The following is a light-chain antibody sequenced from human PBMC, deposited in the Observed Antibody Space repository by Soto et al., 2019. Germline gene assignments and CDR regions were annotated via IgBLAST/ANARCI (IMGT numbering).Light chain of an antibody. CDR3: QQDNRWPFT. J-gene: IGKJ4*01. V-gene: IGKV3-15*01. Sequence: EIVMTQSPATLSVSPGERATLSCRASQSLNNNLAWYQQKVGLAPRLLVYHASTRATGIPASLSSGWSGTDFTLISNSQPSEDFAFYCFQQDNRWPFTFGGGTKVEIK. CDR1: QSLNNN. CDR2: HAS.